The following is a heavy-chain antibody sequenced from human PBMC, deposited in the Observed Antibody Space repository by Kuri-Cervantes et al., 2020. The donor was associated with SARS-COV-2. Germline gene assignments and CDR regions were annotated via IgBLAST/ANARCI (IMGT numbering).Heavy chain of an antibody. D-gene: IGHD3-10*01. Sequence: GESLKISCAASGFTFSSYGMHWVRQAPGKGLEWVAFIRYDGSNKYYADSVKGRSTISRDNSKNTLYLQMNSLRAEDTAVYYCARDRTGYYGSGSRRDYWGQGTLVTVSS. J-gene: IGHJ4*02. CDR2: IRYDGSNK. CDR1: GFTFSSYG. CDR3: ARDRTGYYGSGSRRDY. V-gene: IGHV3-30*02.